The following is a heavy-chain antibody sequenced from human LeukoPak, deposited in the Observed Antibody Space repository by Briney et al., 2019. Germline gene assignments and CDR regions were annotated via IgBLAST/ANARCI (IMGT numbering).Heavy chain of an antibody. V-gene: IGHV4-34*01. CDR1: GGSFSGYY. D-gene: IGHD3-10*01. CDR2: INHSGST. Sequence: SESLSLTCAVYGGSFSGYYWSWIRQPPGKGLEWIGEINHSGSTNYNPSLKSRVTISVDTSENQFSLKLSSVTAADTAVYYCGRLPGYWGQGTLVTVSS. CDR3: GRLPGY. J-gene: IGHJ4*02.